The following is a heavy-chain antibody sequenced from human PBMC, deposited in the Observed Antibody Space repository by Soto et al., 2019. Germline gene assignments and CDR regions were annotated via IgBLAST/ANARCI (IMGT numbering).Heavy chain of an antibody. CDR1: GYTFTSYD. Sequence: QVQLVQSGAEVKKPGASVKVSCKASGYTFTSYDINWVRQATGQGLEWMGWMNPNSGNTGYAQKFQGRVTMTRNTSISTAYMELSSLRSEDTAVYYCARSYWSGGSCYPLDYYYGMDVWGQGTTVTVSS. CDR2: MNPNSGNT. CDR3: ARSYWSGGSCYPLDYYYGMDV. V-gene: IGHV1-8*01. D-gene: IGHD2-15*01. J-gene: IGHJ6*02.